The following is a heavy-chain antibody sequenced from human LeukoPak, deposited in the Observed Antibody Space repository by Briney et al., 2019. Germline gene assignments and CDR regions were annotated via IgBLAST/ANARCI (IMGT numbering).Heavy chain of an antibody. V-gene: IGHV3-48*04. CDR2: ISSSGTTI. CDR1: GFSFSTYS. Sequence: GGSLRLSCAASGFSFSTYSMNWVRQAPGKGLEWVSYISSSGTTIYYADSVKGRFTISRDNANNSLYLQMHSLRAEGTALYYCARPASTFPLGYWGQGTLVTVSS. D-gene: IGHD3-3*02. J-gene: IGHJ4*02. CDR3: ARPASTFPLGY.